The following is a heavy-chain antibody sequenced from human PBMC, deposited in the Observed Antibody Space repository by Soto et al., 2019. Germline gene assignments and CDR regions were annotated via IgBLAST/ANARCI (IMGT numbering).Heavy chain of an antibody. V-gene: IGHV3-49*03. J-gene: IGHJ4*02. CDR3: TRTRLVVNWLIDY. Sequence: GESLKISCTTSGFTFGDYAMTWFRQAPGKGLEWVGFIRSRTYGGTADIAAAVRDRFTISRDDSNSIAYLQMNSLKIDDTAVYYCTRTRLVVNWLIDYWGQGTLVTVSS. CDR1: GFTFGDYA. D-gene: IGHD2-15*01. CDR2: IRSRTYGGTA.